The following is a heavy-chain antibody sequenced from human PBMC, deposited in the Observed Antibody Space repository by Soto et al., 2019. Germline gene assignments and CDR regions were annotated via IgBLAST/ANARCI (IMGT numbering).Heavy chain of an antibody. Sequence: QVQLVQSGAEVKKPGSSVKVSCKASGGTFNSYAISWVRQAPGQGLEWMGGIIPIFGTANYAQKFQGRVTVTADESTRTAYMELSSLRSADRAVYYCARGGYCSGGSCYPHWYFDLWGRGNLVTVSS. D-gene: IGHD2-15*01. J-gene: IGHJ2*01. V-gene: IGHV1-69*12. CDR1: GGTFNSYA. CDR3: ARGGYCSGGSCYPHWYFDL. CDR2: IIPIFGTA.